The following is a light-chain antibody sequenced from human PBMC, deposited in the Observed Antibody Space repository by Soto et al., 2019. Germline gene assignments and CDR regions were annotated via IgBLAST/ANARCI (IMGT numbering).Light chain of an antibody. CDR2: DAS. CDR3: QQRMNWPLT. CDR1: QTVTNH. Sequence: EIVLTQSPATLSLSPGGRATLSCRASQTVTNHLAWYQQKAGQAPRLLIFDASTSASGIPPRFSGSGSGTDFTLTISRVDPDDFAVYYCQQRMNWPLTFGGGTRVEIK. V-gene: IGKV3-11*01. J-gene: IGKJ4*01.